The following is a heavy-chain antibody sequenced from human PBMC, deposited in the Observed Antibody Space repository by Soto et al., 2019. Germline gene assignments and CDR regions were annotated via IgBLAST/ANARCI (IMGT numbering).Heavy chain of an antibody. CDR1: GYTFTSYD. J-gene: IGHJ6*03. CDR3: ARAPGVPAAVYYYYYMDV. D-gene: IGHD2-2*01. CDR2: MNPNSGNT. V-gene: IGHV1-8*01. Sequence: VASVKVSCKASGYTFTSYDINWVRQATGQGLEWMGWMNPNSGNTGYAQKFQGRVTMTRNTSISTAYMELSSLRSEDTAVYYCARAPGVPAAVYYYYYMDVWGKGTTVTVSS.